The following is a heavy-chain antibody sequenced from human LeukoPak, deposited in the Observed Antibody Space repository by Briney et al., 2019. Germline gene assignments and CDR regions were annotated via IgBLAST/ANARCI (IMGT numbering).Heavy chain of an antibody. CDR1: VFTLSSYS. J-gene: IGHJ3*02. Sequence: GGSLRLSCAGSVFTLSSYSMNWAPQAPGKGLEGVSSISGTCNYNYYADAVKDRFTISGDNAKNSLYLKMNSLRAEDTGVYYCARDRSGGPDAFDIWGQGTMVTVSS. CDR2: ISGTCNYN. CDR3: ARDRSGGPDAFDI. V-gene: IGHV3-21*01. D-gene: IGHD2-15*01.